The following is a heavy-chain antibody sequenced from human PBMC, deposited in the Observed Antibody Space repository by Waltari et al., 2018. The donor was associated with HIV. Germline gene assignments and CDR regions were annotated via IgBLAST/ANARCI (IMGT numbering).Heavy chain of an antibody. CDR1: GGSIRGDY. Sequence: QVHLQESGPGLVKASETLSLTCSVSGGSIRGDYWSWIRQPPGKGLEWIWYIYYTGSTNYSPSLKSRITMSLSPSKTQFSLKVNSVTSADTGVYYCAKESWAHSSGWQFDYWGPGILVTVSS. J-gene: IGHJ4*02. D-gene: IGHD6-19*01. CDR2: IYYTGST. CDR3: AKESWAHSSGWQFDY. V-gene: IGHV4-59*01.